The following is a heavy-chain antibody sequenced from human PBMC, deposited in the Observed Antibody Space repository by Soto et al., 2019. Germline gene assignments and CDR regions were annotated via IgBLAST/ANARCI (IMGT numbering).Heavy chain of an antibody. J-gene: IGHJ6*02. CDR1: GFTFSSYA. V-gene: IGHV3-23*01. CDR2: ISGSGGST. Sequence: PGGSLRLSCAASGFTFSSYAMSWVRQAPGKGLEWVSVISGSGGSTYYADSVKGRFTISRDNSKNTLYLQMNSLRAEDTAVYYCAKDATAQRKALYYYYYGMDVWGQGTTVTVSS. CDR3: AKDATAQRKALYYYYYGMDV.